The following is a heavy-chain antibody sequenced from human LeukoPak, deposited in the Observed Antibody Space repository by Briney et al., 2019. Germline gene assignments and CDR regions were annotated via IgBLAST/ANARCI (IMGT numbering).Heavy chain of an antibody. CDR3: AKSLVVVPAANPRACFDY. D-gene: IGHD2-2*01. CDR2: ISGSGGST. CDR1: GFTFSSYA. J-gene: IGHJ4*02. Sequence: GGSLRLSCAASGFTFSSYAMSWVRQAPGKGLEWVSAISGSGGSTYYADSVKGRFTISRDNSKNTLYLQMNSLRAEDTAVYYCAKSLVVVPAANPRACFDYWGQGTLVTVSS. V-gene: IGHV3-23*01.